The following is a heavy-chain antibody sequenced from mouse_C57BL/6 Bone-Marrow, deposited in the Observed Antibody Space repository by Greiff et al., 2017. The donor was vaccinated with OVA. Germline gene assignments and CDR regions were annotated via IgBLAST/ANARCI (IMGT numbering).Heavy chain of an antibody. CDR3: APYGSGVMDY. Sequence: VKLVESGAELARPGASVKMSCKASGYTFTSYTMHWVKQRPGQGLEWIGYINPSSGYTKYNQKFKDKATLTADKSSSTAYMQLSSLTSEDSAVYYCAPYGSGVMDYWGQGTSVTVSS. V-gene: IGHV1-4*01. CDR1: GYTFTSYT. J-gene: IGHJ4*01. CDR2: INPSSGYT. D-gene: IGHD1-1*01.